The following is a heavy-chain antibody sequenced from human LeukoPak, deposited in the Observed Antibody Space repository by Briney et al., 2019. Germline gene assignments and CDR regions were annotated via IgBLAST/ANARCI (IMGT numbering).Heavy chain of an antibody. CDR1: GGTFSSYT. J-gene: IGHJ4*02. V-gene: IGHV1-69*02. Sequence: ASVKVSCKASGGTFSSYTISWVRQAPGQGLERMGRIIPILGIANYAQKFQGRVTITADKSTSTAYMELSSLRSEDTAVYYCARSLTPGGFDYWGQGTLVTVSS. CDR3: ARSLTPGGFDY. D-gene: IGHD1-1*01. CDR2: IIPILGIA.